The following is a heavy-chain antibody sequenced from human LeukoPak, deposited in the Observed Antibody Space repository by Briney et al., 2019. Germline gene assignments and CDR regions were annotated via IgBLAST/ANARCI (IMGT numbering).Heavy chain of an antibody. D-gene: IGHD5-18*01. J-gene: IGHJ4*02. CDR2: ISSSSSTI. V-gene: IGHV3-48*01. Sequence: GGSLRLSCAASGFTFSSYSMNWVRQAPGKGLEWVSYISSSSSTIYYADSVKGRFTISRYNSKNTLYLQMNTLRAEDTAVYYCAKDRSYSYGRVFDYWGQGTLVTVSS. CDR1: GFTFSSYS. CDR3: AKDRSYSYGRVFDY.